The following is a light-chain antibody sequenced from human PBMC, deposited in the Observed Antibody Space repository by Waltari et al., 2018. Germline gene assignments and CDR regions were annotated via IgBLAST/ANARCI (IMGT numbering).Light chain of an antibody. J-gene: IGKJ4*01. CDR1: ENINIF. CDR3: QQRTNWQSLS. Sequence: EIVLTQSPATLPLSPGERATLSCRASENINIFLAWYQQKPGQAPRLLISDASNRAAGVPARFSGSGSLTDFTLTISSLEPEDFGVYYCQQRTNWQSLSFGGGTRVEIK. CDR2: DAS. V-gene: IGKV3D-11*02.